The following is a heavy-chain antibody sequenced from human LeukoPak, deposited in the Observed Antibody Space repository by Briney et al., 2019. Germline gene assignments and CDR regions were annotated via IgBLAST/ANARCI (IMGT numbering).Heavy chain of an antibody. CDR1: GDSVSSNSAT. CDR2: TYYRSEWYN. V-gene: IGHV6-1*01. J-gene: IGHJ4*02. Sequence: SQTLSLTCAISGDSVSSNSATWNWIRQSPSRGLEWLGRTYYRSEWYNDYAVSVKSRISINPDTSKNQFSLQLNSVTPEDTAVYYCARGVTIAFDHYYFDYWGQGTLVTVSS. D-gene: IGHD3-3*01. CDR3: ARGVTIAFDHYYFDY.